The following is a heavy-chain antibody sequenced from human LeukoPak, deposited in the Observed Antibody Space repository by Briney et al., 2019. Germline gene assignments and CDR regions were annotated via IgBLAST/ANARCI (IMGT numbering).Heavy chain of an antibody. CDR1: GFTFSNAW. Sequence: GGSLRLSCAASGFTFSNAWMRWVRQAPGKGLEWVSAISGSGGSTYYADSVKGRFTISRDNSKNTLYLQMNSLRAEDTAVYYCAKFPYHDVFGWFDPWGQGTLVTVSS. V-gene: IGHV3-23*01. CDR3: AKFPYHDVFGWFDP. D-gene: IGHD3-3*01. CDR2: ISGSGGST. J-gene: IGHJ5*02.